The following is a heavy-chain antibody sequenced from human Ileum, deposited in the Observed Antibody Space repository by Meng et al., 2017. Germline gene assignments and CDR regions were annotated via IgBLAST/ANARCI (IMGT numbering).Heavy chain of an antibody. D-gene: IGHD2-21*02. CDR3: AKGVTQGLDY. Sequence: ASVKVSCKASGYTFTSFHVNWVRQATGQGPEWMGWMSPESGNTDYAQKFQGRVTMTRDTSMNTAYMELNSLTSEDTAVYFCAKGVTQGLDYWGQGTLVPVSS. J-gene: IGHJ4*02. CDR2: MSPESGNT. V-gene: IGHV1-8*01. CDR1: GYTFTSFH.